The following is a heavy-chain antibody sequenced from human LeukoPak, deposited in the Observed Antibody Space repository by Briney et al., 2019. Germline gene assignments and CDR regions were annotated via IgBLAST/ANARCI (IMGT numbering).Heavy chain of an antibody. CDR2: ISYDGSNK. Sequence: GGSLRLSCAASGFTFSSYAMHWVRQAPGKGLEWVAVISYDGSNKYYADSVKGRFTISRDNSKNTLYLQMNSLGAEDTAVYYCARDAFGSIAAQRFDPWGQGTLVTVSS. CDR3: ARDAFGSIAAQRFDP. D-gene: IGHD6-6*01. V-gene: IGHV3-30-3*01. J-gene: IGHJ5*02. CDR1: GFTFSSYA.